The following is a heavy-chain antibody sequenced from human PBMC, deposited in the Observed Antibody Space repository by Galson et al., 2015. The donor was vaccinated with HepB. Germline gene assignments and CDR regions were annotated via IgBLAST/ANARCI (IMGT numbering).Heavy chain of an antibody. V-gene: IGHV3-48*01. CDR1: GFTFSSYS. Sequence: SLRLSCAASGFTFSSYSMNWVRQAPGKGLEWVPCISSSSSTIYYADSVKGRFTISRDNAKNLLYLQMNSLRAEDTAVYYCAIRSYDSSVMGAFDIWGQGTMVTVSS. D-gene: IGHD3-22*01. J-gene: IGHJ3*02. CDR2: ISSSSSTI. CDR3: AIRSYDSSVMGAFDI.